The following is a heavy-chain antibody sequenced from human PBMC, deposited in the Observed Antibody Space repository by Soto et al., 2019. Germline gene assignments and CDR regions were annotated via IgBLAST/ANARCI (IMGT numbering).Heavy chain of an antibody. CDR3: ATVDNYYGSVF. Sequence: QVQLVESGGGVVQPGTSLRLSCAASGSTFSNYGMHWVRQAPGKGLEWVAVVWYDGTTKFYPDSVKGRFTISRDNSNNKLYLQMNSLRVESTAVYYCATVDNYYGSVFWGQGTLVTLSS. CDR2: VWYDGTTK. V-gene: IGHV3-33*01. J-gene: IGHJ4*02. CDR1: GSTFSNYG. D-gene: IGHD3-10*01.